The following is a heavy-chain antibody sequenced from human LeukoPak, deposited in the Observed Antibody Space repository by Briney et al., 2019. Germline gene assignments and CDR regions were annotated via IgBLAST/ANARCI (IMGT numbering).Heavy chain of an antibody. J-gene: IGHJ6*03. CDR2: ISSSGSTI. Sequence: GRSLRLSCAASGFTFSSYEMNWVRQAPGKGLEWVSYISSSGSTIRYADSVKGRFTISRDNAKNSVYLQMNGLRAEDTAVYYCTVTTNYYYYYMDIWGKGTTVTISS. V-gene: IGHV3-48*03. CDR1: GFTFSSYE. CDR3: TVTTNYYYYYMDI. D-gene: IGHD4-11*01.